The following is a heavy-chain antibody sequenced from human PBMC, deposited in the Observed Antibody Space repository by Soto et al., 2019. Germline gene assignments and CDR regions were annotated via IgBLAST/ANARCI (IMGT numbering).Heavy chain of an antibody. Sequence: GGSLRLSCAASGFTFSSYAMSWVRQAPGKGLEWVSAISGSGGSTYYADSVKGRFTISRDNSKNTLYLQMNSLRAEDTAVYYCAKDQTHFRDIVVVPAAIQLLDAFDIWSQGTMVTVSS. CDR1: GFTFSSYA. D-gene: IGHD2-2*01. CDR3: AKDQTHFRDIVVVPAAIQLLDAFDI. CDR2: ISGSGGST. J-gene: IGHJ3*02. V-gene: IGHV3-23*01.